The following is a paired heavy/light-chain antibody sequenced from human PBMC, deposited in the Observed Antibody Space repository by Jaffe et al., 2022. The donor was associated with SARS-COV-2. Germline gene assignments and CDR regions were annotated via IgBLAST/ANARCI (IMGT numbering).Heavy chain of an antibody. J-gene: IGHJ6*02. CDR2: INAGNGNT. CDR1: GYTFTSYA. Sequence: QVQLVQSGAEVKKPGASVKVSCKASGYTFTSYAMHWVRQAPGQRLEWMGWINAGNGNTKYSQKFQGRVTITRDTSASTAYMELSSLRSEDTAVYYCARVEEAWDEGDYYYGMDVWGQGTTVTVSS. CDR3: ARVEEAWDEGDYYYGMDV. V-gene: IGHV1-3*01. D-gene: IGHD1-26*01.
Light chain of an antibody. J-gene: IGKJ1*01. Sequence: EIVLTQSPGTLSLSPGERATLSCRASQSVSSSYLAWYQQKPGQAPRLLIYGASSRATGIPDRFSGSGSGTDFTLTISRLEPEDFAVYYCQQYGSSQGTFGQGTKVEIK. CDR3: QQYGSSQGT. V-gene: IGKV3-20*01. CDR1: QSVSSSY. CDR2: GAS.